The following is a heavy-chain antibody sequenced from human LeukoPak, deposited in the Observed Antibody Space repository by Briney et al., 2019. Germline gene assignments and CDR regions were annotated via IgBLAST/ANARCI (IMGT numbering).Heavy chain of an antibody. J-gene: IGHJ4*02. CDR2: IDPNTGDS. CDR1: EYTFTCYY. V-gene: IGHV1-2*02. CDR3: ARIRYCGGISCYYIDY. Sequence: ASVKVSCKASEYTFTCYYIHWVRQAPGQGLEWMGWIDPNTGDSNYVQKFRGRVTMTRDTSISTAYMELSRLRSDDTAFYYCARIRYCGGISCYYIDYWGQGTLVTVSA. D-gene: IGHD2-2*01.